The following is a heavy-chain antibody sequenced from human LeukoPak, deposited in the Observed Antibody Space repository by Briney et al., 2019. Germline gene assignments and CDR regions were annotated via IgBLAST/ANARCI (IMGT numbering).Heavy chain of an antibody. CDR1: GFTFSTYS. D-gene: IGHD7-27*01. Sequence: PGGSLRLSCAASGFTFSTYSIKWVRQAPGKGLEWVSYISSTYDIYYADSVRGRFTISRDNAKNSLYLQMNSLSAEDTAMYYCARDHNWGFDYWGQGTLVTVSS. CDR3: ARDHNWGFDY. J-gene: IGHJ4*02. V-gene: IGHV3-48*01. CDR2: ISSTYDI.